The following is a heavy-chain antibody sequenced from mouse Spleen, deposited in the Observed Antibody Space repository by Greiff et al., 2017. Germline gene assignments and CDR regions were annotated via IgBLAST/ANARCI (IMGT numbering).Heavy chain of an antibody. CDR3: TRGANYYWYFDV. V-gene: IGHV1-15*01. CDR2: IDPETGGT. CDR1: GYTFTDYE. Sequence: VKLQESGAELVRPGASVTLSCKASGYTFTDYEMHWVKQTPVHGLEWIGAIDPETGGTAYNQKFKGKAILTADKSSSTAYMELRSLTSEDSAVYYCTRGANYYWYFDVWGTGTTVTVSS. J-gene: IGHJ1*03. D-gene: IGHD1-3*01.